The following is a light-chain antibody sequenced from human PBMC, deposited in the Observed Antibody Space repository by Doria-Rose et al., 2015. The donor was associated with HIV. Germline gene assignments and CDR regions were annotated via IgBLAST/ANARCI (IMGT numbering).Light chain of an antibody. V-gene: IGKV3-11*01. CDR2: DAS. Sequence: TPSPAILSMSPGERATLSCRASQSVSSYLAWYQQKPGQAPRLLMYDASNRATGIPARFSGSGSGTDFTLTISSLEPEDFAVYYCQQRSNWRLTFGGGTKVEIK. CDR1: QSVSSY. J-gene: IGKJ4*01. CDR3: QQRSNWRLT.